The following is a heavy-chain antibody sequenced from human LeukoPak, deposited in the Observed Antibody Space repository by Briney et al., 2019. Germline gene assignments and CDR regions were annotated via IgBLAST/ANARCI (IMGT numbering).Heavy chain of an antibody. J-gene: IGHJ5*02. V-gene: IGHV4-4*02. Sequence: SETLSLTCGVSGGSISSSNWWSWVRQPPGKGLEWIGEIYHSGSTNYNPSLKSRVTISVDTSKNQFSLKLSSVTAADTAVYYCARLLSGYGKNWFDPWGQGTLVTVSS. CDR1: GGSISSSNW. D-gene: IGHD4-17*01. CDR2: IYHSGST. CDR3: ARLLSGYGKNWFDP.